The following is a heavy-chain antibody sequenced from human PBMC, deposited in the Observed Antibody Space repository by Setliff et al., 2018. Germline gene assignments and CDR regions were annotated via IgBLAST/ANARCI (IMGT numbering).Heavy chain of an antibody. CDR1: GYTFSDYG. CDR2: IGPYSGNS. V-gene: IGHV1-18*01. CDR3: SRLVRFCTRTACQRLSGDDY. J-gene: IGHJ4*02. D-gene: IGHD6-13*01. Sequence: GASVKVSCKASGYTFSDYGVSWVRQAPGQGLEWLGWIGPYSGNSYSAPKFQGRLFLTTDTSAATAYLDLRSLRSDDTAVYFCSRLVRFCTRTACQRLSGDDYWGQGTLVTV.